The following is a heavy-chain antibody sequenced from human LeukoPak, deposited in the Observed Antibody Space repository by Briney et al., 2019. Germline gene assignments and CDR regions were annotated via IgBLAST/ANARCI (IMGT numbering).Heavy chain of an antibody. CDR3: AREDDSRGDKIDY. D-gene: IGHD3-22*01. J-gene: IGHJ4*02. CDR2: ISYDGSNK. Sequence: PGGSLRLSCAASGFTFSSYAMHWVRQAPGKGLEWVAVISYDGSNKYYADSVKGRFTISTDNSKNTLYLQMNSLRAEDTAVYYCAREDDSRGDKIDYWGQGTLVTVSS. CDR1: GFTFSSYA. V-gene: IGHV3-30-3*01.